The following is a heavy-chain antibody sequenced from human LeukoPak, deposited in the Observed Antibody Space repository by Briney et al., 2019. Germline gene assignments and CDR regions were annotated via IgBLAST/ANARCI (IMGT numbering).Heavy chain of an antibody. CDR3: ASVPRYCSSTSCLYYYYMDV. Sequence: GGSLRLSCAASGFTFSSYEMNWVRQAPGKGLEWVSYISSSGSTIYYADSVKGRFTISRDNAKNSLYLQMNSLRAEDTAVYYCASVPRYCSSTSCLYYYYMDVWGKGTTVTVSS. V-gene: IGHV3-48*03. D-gene: IGHD2-2*01. CDR2: ISSSGSTI. CDR1: GFTFSSYE. J-gene: IGHJ6*03.